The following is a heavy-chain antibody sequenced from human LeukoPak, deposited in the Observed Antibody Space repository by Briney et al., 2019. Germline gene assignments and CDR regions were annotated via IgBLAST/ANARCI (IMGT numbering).Heavy chain of an antibody. V-gene: IGHV3-53*01. J-gene: IGHJ4*02. Sequence: GGSLRLSCAASGFTVSSNYMSWVRQAPGKGLEWVSVIYSGGSTYYADSVKGRFTISRDNSKNTLYLQMNSLRAEDTAVYYCARGFRWLPHDYWGQGTLVTVSS. CDR3: ARGFRWLPHDY. CDR1: GFTVSSNY. CDR2: IYSGGST. D-gene: IGHD6-19*01.